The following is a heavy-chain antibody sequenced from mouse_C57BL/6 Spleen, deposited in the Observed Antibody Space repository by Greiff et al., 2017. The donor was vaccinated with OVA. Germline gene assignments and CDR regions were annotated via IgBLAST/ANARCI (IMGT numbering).Heavy chain of an antibody. J-gene: IGHJ2*01. CDR1: GYTFTSYW. D-gene: IGHD1-1*01. CDR3: AREDPYYYGSRGYFDY. V-gene: IGHV1-53*01. Sequence: QVQLKESGTELVKPGASVKLSCKASGYTFTSYWMHWVKQRPGQGLEWIGNINPSNGGTNYNEKFKSKATLTVDKSSSTAYMQLSSLTSEDSAVYYCAREDPYYYGSRGYFDYWGQGTTLTVSS. CDR2: INPSNGGT.